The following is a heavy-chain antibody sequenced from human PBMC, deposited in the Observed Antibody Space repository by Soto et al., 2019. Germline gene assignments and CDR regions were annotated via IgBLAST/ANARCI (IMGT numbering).Heavy chain of an antibody. V-gene: IGHV3-30*18. Sequence: QVQLVEYGGGVVQPGRSLRLSCAASGFTFSSYGMHWVRQAPGRGLEWVAVISYDERNKFYADSVKGRFTISRDNSKNTLSLQMNSLRVDDTALYYCVKDEGSSRPFNNWGQGTLVTVSS. CDR3: VKDEGSSRPFNN. D-gene: IGHD6-13*01. J-gene: IGHJ4*02. CDR1: GFTFSSYG. CDR2: ISYDERNK.